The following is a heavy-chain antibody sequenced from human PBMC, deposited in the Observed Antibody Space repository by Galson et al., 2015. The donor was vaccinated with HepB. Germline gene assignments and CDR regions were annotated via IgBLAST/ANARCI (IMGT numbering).Heavy chain of an antibody. CDR3: ARGYGYYDFWSGYYLDY. V-gene: IGHV1-2*04. D-gene: IGHD3-3*01. CDR2: INPNSGGT. J-gene: IGHJ4*02. CDR1: GYTFTGYY. Sequence: SVKVSCKASGYTFTGYYMHWVRLAPGQGLEWMGWINPNSGGTNYAQKFQGWVTMTRDTSISTAYMELSRLRSDDTAVYYCARGYGYYDFWSGYYLDYWGQGTLVTVSS.